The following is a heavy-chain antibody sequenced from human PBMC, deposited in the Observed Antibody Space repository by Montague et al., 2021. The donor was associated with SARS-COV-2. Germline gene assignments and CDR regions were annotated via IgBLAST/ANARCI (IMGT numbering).Heavy chain of an antibody. D-gene: IGHD2-2*01. Sequence: SETLSLTCSVSGDSFIHSSFYWGWIRQPPGNVLEWIGRIYYSGTSSYNPSLKSRVTISIDTSKNQFSLKLSSVTAADTAVYYCARHTVFCTSTSCFQEPPLYFDMDVWGKGTTVTVSS. V-gene: IGHV4-39*01. CDR1: GDSFIHSSFY. J-gene: IGHJ6*03. CDR3: ARHTVFCTSTSCFQEPPLYFDMDV. CDR2: IYYSGTS.